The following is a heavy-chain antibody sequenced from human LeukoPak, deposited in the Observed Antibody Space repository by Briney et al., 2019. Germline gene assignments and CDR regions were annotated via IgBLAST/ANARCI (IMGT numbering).Heavy chain of an antibody. CDR1: GFTSSNYG. CDR3: AGNYGPYYFDY. V-gene: IGHV3-33*01. J-gene: IGHJ4*02. D-gene: IGHD3-10*01. CDR2: IWYDGSNK. Sequence: SLRLSCAASGFTSSNYGMHWVRQAPGKGLEWVAAIWYDGSNKYYADSVKGRFTISIDNSKNTLDLQMNSLRAEDTAVYYCAGNYGPYYFDYWGQGTLVTVSS.